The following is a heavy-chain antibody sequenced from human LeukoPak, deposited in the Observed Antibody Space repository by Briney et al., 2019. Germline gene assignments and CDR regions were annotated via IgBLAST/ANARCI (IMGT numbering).Heavy chain of an antibody. CDR1: GFTLSSYR. D-gene: IGHD2-15*01. Sequence: GGSLRLSCAASGFTLSSYRMNWVREARGKGLEWVSSISSSSSYIDYADSVKGRFTISRDNANNSLYLQMNSLKTEDTAVYYCARFSGGGAFDIWGQGTMVTVSS. V-gene: IGHV3-21*04. CDR2: ISSSSSYI. J-gene: IGHJ3*02. CDR3: ARFSGGGAFDI.